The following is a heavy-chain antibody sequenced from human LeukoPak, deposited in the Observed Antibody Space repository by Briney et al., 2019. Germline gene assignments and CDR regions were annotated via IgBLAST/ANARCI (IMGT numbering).Heavy chain of an antibody. J-gene: IGHJ6*02. CDR2: ISARNIAI. Sequence: PGGSLRLSCAASGFTFSSYHMNWGRQAPGKGLEWISYISARNIAIYYADSVKGRFTISRDDAKNSLYLQMNSLTDEDTALYYCARDSGGGYSMDVWGQGTTVTVSS. V-gene: IGHV3-48*02. CDR1: GFTFSSYH. D-gene: IGHD3-16*01. CDR3: ARDSGGGYSMDV.